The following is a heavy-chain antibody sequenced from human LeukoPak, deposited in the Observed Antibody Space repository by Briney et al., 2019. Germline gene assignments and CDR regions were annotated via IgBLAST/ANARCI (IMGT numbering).Heavy chain of an antibody. CDR2: INYSGSA. D-gene: IGHD4-17*01. Sequence: SETLSLTCNVSGGAISNYYWSWIRQPPGKGLEWIGYINYSGSAFYSPSVKSRVTISVDTSKNQFSLTLNSVTAADTAVYYCARAYYGDFFDYWGQGTLVTVSS. CDR3: ARAYYGDFFDY. CDR1: GGAISNYY. J-gene: IGHJ4*02. V-gene: IGHV4-59*08.